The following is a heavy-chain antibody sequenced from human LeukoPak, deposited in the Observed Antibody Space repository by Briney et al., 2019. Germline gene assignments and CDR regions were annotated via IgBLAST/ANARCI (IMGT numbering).Heavy chain of an antibody. CDR3: ARANYYDSSGYYYFDY. CDR2: ISAYNGNT. J-gene: IGHJ4*02. D-gene: IGHD3-22*01. Sequence: ASVKVSCKASGYTFTSYGISWVRQAPGQGLEWMGWISAYNGNTNYARKLQGRVTMTTDTSTSAAYMELRSLRSDDTAVYYCARANYYDSSGYYYFDYWGQGTLVTVSS. V-gene: IGHV1-18*01. CDR1: GYTFTSYG.